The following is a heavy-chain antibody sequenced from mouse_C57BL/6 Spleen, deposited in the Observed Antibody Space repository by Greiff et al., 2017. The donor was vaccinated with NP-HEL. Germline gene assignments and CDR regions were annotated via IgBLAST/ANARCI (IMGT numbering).Heavy chain of an antibody. Sequence: QVQLQQPGAELVKPGASVKMSCKASGYTFTSYWITWVKQRPGQGLAWIGDIYPGSGSTNYNEKFKSKATLTVDTSSSTAYMQLSSLTSDDSAVYYCAREGLEVDYWGQGTTLTVAS. J-gene: IGHJ2*01. D-gene: IGHD2-4*01. CDR3: AREGLEVDY. CDR2: IYPGSGST. V-gene: IGHV1-55*01. CDR1: GYTFTSYW.